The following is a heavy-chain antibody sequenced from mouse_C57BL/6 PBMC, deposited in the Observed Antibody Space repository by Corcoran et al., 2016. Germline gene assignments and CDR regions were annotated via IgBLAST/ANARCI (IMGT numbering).Heavy chain of an antibody. Sequence: EVQLQQSGPVLVKPGASVKMSCKASGYTFTDYFMNWVKQSPGKSLEWIGVINPYNGGTSYNQKFKGKATLTVDKSSSTAYMELNSLTSEDSAVYYCARYPTMVKGWYFDVWGTGTTVTVSS. J-gene: IGHJ1*03. CDR3: ARYPTMVKGWYFDV. V-gene: IGHV1-19*01. D-gene: IGHD2-9*01. CDR2: INPYNGGT. CDR1: GYTFTDYF.